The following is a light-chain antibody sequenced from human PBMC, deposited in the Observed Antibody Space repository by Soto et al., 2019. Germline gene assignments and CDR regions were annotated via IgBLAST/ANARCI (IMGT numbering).Light chain of an antibody. J-gene: IGKJ2*01. CDR3: QQRSNWPPYT. Sequence: EIVLTQSPATLSLSPGERATLSCRASQSVSSYLAWYQQKPGQAPRLLIYDASNRATGIPARFSGRGSGTDFNLTISSLEPEDVAVYYCQQRSNWPPYTFGQGTKLESK. CDR2: DAS. CDR1: QSVSSY. V-gene: IGKV3-11*01.